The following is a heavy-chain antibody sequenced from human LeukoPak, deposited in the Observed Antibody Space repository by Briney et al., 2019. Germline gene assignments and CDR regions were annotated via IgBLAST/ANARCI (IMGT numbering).Heavy chain of an antibody. D-gene: IGHD1-26*01. J-gene: IGHJ4*02. CDR2: IRSKANSYAT. Sequence: PGGSLRLSCAASGFTFSGSAMHWVRQASGKGLEWVGRIRSKANSYATAYAASVKGRFTISRDDSKNTAHLQMNSLKTEDTAVYYCAREGSYPPYYFDYWGQGTLVTVSS. V-gene: IGHV3-73*01. CDR1: GFTFSGSA. CDR3: AREGSYPPYYFDY.